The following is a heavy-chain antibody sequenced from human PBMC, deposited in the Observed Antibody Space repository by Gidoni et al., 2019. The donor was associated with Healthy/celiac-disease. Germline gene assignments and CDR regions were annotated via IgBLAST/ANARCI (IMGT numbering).Heavy chain of an antibody. CDR1: GGSISSSSYY. D-gene: IGHD3-22*01. V-gene: IGHV4-39*01. CDR2: IYYSGST. J-gene: IGHJ6*02. Sequence: QLQLQESGPGLVKPSETLSLTRTASGGSISSSSYYWGWSRQPPGKGLGWIGSIYYSGSTFYNPSLKSRVTISVDTSKDQFSLKLSSVTAADTAVYYCASPADYYDSSGYFGTDVWGQGTTVTVSS. CDR3: ASPADYYDSSGYFGTDV.